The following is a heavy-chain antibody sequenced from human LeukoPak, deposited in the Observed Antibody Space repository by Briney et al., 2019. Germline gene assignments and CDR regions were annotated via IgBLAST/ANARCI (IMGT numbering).Heavy chain of an antibody. D-gene: IGHD5-24*01. Sequence: GGSLRLSCAASGFNVSSNYMSWVRQAPGKGLEWVSVIYSGGSTYYADSVKGRFTISRDNSKNTLYLQMNSLRAEDTAVYYCARVPPTGRWYWFDPWGQGTLVTVSS. CDR2: IYSGGST. V-gene: IGHV3-53*01. CDR1: GFNVSSNY. J-gene: IGHJ5*02. CDR3: ARVPPTGRWYWFDP.